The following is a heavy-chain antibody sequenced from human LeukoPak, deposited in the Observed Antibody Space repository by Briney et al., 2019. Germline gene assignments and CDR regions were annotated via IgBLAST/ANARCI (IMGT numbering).Heavy chain of an antibody. CDR3: AKPPAAAPPAHFDY. J-gene: IGHJ4*02. V-gene: IGHV3-30*18. D-gene: IGHD6-25*01. Sequence: GGSLRLSCAASGFTFSSYGMHWVRQAPGKGLEWVAVISYDGSNKYYADSVKGRFTISRDNPKNTLYLQMNSLRAEDTAVYYCAKPPAAAPPAHFDYWGQGTLVTVSS. CDR1: GFTFSSYG. CDR2: ISYDGSNK.